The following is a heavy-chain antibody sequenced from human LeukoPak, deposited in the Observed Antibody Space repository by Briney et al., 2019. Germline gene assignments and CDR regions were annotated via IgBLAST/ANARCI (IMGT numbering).Heavy chain of an antibody. V-gene: IGHV1-8*03. CDR2: MNPNSGNT. Sequence: ASVKVSCKASGYTFTSYDINWVQQATGQGLEWMGWMNPNSGNTGYAQKFQGRVTITRNTSISTAYMELSSLRSEDTAVYYCARGRGSSWPGNYWGQGTLVTVSS. CDR1: GYTFTSYD. CDR3: ARGRGSSWPGNY. D-gene: IGHD6-13*01. J-gene: IGHJ4*02.